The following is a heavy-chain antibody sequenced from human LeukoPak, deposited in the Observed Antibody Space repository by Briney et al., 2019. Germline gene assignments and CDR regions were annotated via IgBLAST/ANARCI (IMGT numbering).Heavy chain of an antibody. J-gene: IGHJ4*02. CDR3: ARGTAMVTGIDY. CDR1: GGSISSYY. CDR2: IYYSGST. D-gene: IGHD5-18*01. V-gene: IGHV4-59*01. Sequence: SETLSLTCTVSGGSISSYYWSWIRQPPGKGLEWIGYIYYSGSTNYNPSLKSRVTISVDTSKNQFSLKLSSVTAADTAVYYCARGTAMVTGIDYWGQGTLITVSS.